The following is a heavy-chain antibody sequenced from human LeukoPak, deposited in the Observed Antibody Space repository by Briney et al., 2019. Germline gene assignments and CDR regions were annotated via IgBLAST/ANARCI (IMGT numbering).Heavy chain of an antibody. CDR1: GLTFRNSD. CDR3: ARDYDSSGYSDY. J-gene: IGHJ4*02. V-gene: IGHV3-30*02. CDR2: IQSDGGNK. D-gene: IGHD3-22*01. Sequence: GGSLRLSCAASGLTFRNSDMHWVRQAPGKGLEWVAFIQSDGGNKYYADSVKGRFTISRDNAKNSLYLQMNSLRAEDTAVYYCARDYDSSGYSDYWGQGTLVTVSS.